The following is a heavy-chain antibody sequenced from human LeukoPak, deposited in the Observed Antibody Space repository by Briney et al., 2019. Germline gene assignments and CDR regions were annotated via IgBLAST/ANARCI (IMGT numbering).Heavy chain of an antibody. D-gene: IGHD6-19*01. J-gene: IGHJ4*02. Sequence: GGSLRLSCAASGFTLRRYDMHWVRHVTGKGLEWVSAIGISGHTYYPGSVKGRFTISRENAKNSLYLQMNSLTAGDTAVYYCARGGIQVSGIDEIDYWGQGTLVTVSS. CDR1: GFTLRRYD. V-gene: IGHV3-13*01. CDR3: ARGGIQVSGIDEIDY. CDR2: IGISGHT.